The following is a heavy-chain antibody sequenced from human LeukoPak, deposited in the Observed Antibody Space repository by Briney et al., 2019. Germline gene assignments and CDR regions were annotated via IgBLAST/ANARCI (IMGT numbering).Heavy chain of an antibody. V-gene: IGHV3-23*01. J-gene: IGHJ4*02. CDR1: GFSFSSYG. CDR2: IFPSGGEI. D-gene: IGHD5-18*01. CDR3: ATYRQVLLPFES. Sequence: GGSLRLSCAASGFSFSSYGMHWVRRPPGKGLEWVSSIFPSGGEIHYADSVRGRFTISRDNSKSILSLQMNSLRAEDTAIYYCATYRQVLLPFESWGQGTLVTVSS.